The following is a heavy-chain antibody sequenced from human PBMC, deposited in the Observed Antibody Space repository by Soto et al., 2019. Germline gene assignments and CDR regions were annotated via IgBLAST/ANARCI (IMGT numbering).Heavy chain of an antibody. J-gene: IGHJ4*02. Sequence: QVQLVESGGGVVQPGRSLRLSCAASGFTFSSYGMHWVRQAPGKGLEWVAVISYDGSNKYYADSVKGRFTISRDNSKNTLYLQMNSLRAEDTAVYYCAKDVACWKTLYLPGYWGQGTLVTVSS. D-gene: IGHD1-1*01. CDR3: AKDVACWKTLYLPGY. CDR2: ISYDGSNK. CDR1: GFTFSSYG. V-gene: IGHV3-30*18.